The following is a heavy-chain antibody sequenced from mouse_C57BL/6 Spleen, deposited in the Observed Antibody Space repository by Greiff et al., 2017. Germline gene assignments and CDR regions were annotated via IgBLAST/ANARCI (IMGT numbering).Heavy chain of an antibody. Sequence: EVQLQQSVAELVRPGASVKLSCTASGFNIKNTYMHWVKQRHEQGLEWIGRIDPANGNTKYAPKFQGKATITADTSSNTAYLQLSSLTSEDTAIYYCANYGSSYGGSGYFDDWGQGTTLTVSS. V-gene: IGHV14-3*01. D-gene: IGHD1-1*01. CDR2: IDPANGNT. CDR3: ANYGSSYGGSGYFDD. CDR1: GFNIKNTY. J-gene: IGHJ2*01.